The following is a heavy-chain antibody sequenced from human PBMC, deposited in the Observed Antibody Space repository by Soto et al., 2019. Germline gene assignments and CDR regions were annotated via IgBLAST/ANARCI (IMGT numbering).Heavy chain of an antibody. CDR2: IYYSGST. D-gene: IGHD5-18*01. J-gene: IGHJ4*02. CDR1: GGSISSGGYY. CDR3: ARDGYSYGGPYFDY. V-gene: IGHV4-31*02. Sequence: SETLSLTCTVSGGSISSGGYYRSWIRQHPGKGLEWIGYIYYSGSTYYNPSLKSRVTISVDTSKNQFSLKLSSVTAADTAVYYCARDGYSYGGPYFDYWGQGTLVTVSS.